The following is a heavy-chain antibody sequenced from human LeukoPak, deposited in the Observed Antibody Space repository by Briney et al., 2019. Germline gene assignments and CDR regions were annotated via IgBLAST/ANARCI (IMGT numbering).Heavy chain of an antibody. CDR2: INHSGST. CDR3: ARGSITMVRGVIPRPFDY. V-gene: IGHV4-34*01. Sequence: SETLSLTCAVYGASFRGYYWSWIRQPPGKGLEWIGEINHSGSTNYNPSLKSRVTISVDTSKNHFSLKRSSVTAADTAVYYCARGSITMVRGVIPRPFDYWGQGTLVTVSS. J-gene: IGHJ4*02. CDR1: GASFRGYY. D-gene: IGHD3-10*01.